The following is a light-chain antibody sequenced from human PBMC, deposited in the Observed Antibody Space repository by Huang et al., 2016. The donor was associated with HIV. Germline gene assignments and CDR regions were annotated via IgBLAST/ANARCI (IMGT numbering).Light chain of an antibody. CDR3: QQFNSYPFI. V-gene: IGKV1-9*01. Sequence: IQLTQSPSSVSAFVGDRVAITCRASQDITNYVAWYQQKPGKAPKLLMYAASTLERGVPSRFSGRGSGTDFTLAISSLQPEDSATYYCQQFNSYPFIFGGGTKVEIK. CDR2: AAS. CDR1: QDITNY. J-gene: IGKJ4*01.